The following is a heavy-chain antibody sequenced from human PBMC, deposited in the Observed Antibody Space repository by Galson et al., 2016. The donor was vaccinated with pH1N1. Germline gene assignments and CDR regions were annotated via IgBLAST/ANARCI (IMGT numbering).Heavy chain of an antibody. CDR3: ARALYYGGNSIAFDV. Sequence: SLRLSCAASGFTFSSYWMSWVRQAPGKGLEWVANIKQDGSEKHYVDSVRGRFTISRDNAKNSLYLQMNSLRAEDTAIYYCARALYYGGNSIAFDVWGQGTMVTVSS. D-gene: IGHD4-23*01. J-gene: IGHJ3*01. CDR1: GFTFSSYW. V-gene: IGHV3-7*01. CDR2: IKQDGSEK.